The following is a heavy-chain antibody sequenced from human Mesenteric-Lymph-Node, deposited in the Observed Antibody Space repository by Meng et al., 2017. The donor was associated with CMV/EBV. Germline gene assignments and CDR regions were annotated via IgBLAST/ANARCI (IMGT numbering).Heavy chain of an antibody. Sequence: ASVKVSCKASGYTFTSYGISWVRQAPGQGLEWMGWISAYNGNTNYAQKLQGRVTMTTDTSTSTAYMELRSLRSDDTAVYYCARDTYDFWSGYPTDGMDVWGQGTTVTV. V-gene: IGHV1-18*01. CDR2: ISAYNGNT. CDR3: ARDTYDFWSGYPTDGMDV. CDR1: GYTFTSYG. J-gene: IGHJ6*02. D-gene: IGHD3-3*01.